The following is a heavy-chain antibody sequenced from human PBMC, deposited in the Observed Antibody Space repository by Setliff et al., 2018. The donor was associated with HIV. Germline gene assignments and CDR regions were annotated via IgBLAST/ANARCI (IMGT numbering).Heavy chain of an antibody. D-gene: IGHD6-13*01. J-gene: IGHJ4*02. CDR1: GFTFSSYA. CDR3: ATQTGFYNSHWYDY. Sequence: GGSLRLSCAASGFTFSSYAMHWVRQAPGKGLEWVAVISSDGSSKYYADSVKGRFTISRDNSKSTQYLQMNSLRTEDTAGYYCATQTGFYNSHWYDYWGQGTMVTVSS. CDR2: ISSDGSSK. V-gene: IGHV3-30*04.